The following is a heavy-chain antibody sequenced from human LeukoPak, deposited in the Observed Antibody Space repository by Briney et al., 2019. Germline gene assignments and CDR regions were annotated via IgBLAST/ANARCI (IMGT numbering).Heavy chain of an antibody. CDR2: INHSGST. V-gene: IGHV4-39*07. CDR3: ARGRGSGYLFDY. D-gene: IGHD3-22*01. CDR1: GGSISSSSYY. J-gene: IGHJ4*02. Sequence: SETLSLTCTVSGGSISSSSYYWSWIRQPPGKGLEWIGEINHSGSTNYNPSLKSRVTISVDTSKNQFSLKLSSVTAADTAVYYCARGRGSGYLFDYWGQGTLVTVSS.